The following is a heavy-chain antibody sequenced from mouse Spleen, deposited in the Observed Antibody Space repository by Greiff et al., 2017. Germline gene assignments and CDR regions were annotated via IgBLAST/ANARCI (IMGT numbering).Heavy chain of an antibody. D-gene: IGHD1-1*01. Sequence: VQLKESGAELVRPGASVKLSCTASGFNIKDDYMHWVKQRPEQGLEWIGWIDPENGDTEYASKFQGKATITADTSSNTAYLQLSSLTSEDTAVYYCTTSRVTTVVATYDYWGQGTTLTVSS. CDR2: IDPENGDT. J-gene: IGHJ2*01. V-gene: IGHV14-4*01. CDR1: GFNIKDDY. CDR3: TTSRVTTVVATYDY.